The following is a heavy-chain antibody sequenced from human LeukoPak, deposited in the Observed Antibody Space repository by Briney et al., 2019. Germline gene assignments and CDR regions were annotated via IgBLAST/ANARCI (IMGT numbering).Heavy chain of an antibody. V-gene: IGHV3-48*02. CDR2: ISRDSITT. CDR1: RFTFSFYN. CDR3: ARDLLDY. J-gene: IGHJ4*02. Sequence: GGSLRLSCAASRFTFSFYNMNWVRQAPGKGLEWVSYISRDSITTYYADSVKGRFTISRDNAKNSLYLQMNSLRDEDTAVYFCARDLLDYWGQGTLVTVSS.